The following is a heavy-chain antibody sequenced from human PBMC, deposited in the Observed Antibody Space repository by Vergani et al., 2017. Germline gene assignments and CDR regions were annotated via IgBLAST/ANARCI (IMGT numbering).Heavy chain of an antibody. Sequence: EVQMLESGGGLVQPGGSLRLSCGASGFTFSGSGIHWVRQPSGKGLQWVDRNRSKTNNYETAYVASVKGRFTVSRDDSKNTAYLQMDSLKIEDTAVYYCTRLSETPMVMNGFDVWGQGTMVTVSS. D-gene: IGHD5-18*01. CDR1: GFTFSGSG. J-gene: IGHJ3*01. CDR2: NRSKTNNYET. CDR3: TRLSETPMVMNGFDV. V-gene: IGHV3-73*01.